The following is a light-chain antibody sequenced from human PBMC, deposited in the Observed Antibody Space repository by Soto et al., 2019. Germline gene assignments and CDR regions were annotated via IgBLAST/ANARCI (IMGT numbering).Light chain of an antibody. CDR3: QQHNNWPPWT. Sequence: EIVMTQSPATLSVSPGERATLSCRASQSVSSNLAWSQQKPGQAPRLLMYGASTRATGIPDRFSGSGSGTEFTLTISSLQSEDFAVYYCQQHNNWPPWTFGQGTKVEIK. CDR2: GAS. J-gene: IGKJ1*01. V-gene: IGKV3-15*01. CDR1: QSVSSN.